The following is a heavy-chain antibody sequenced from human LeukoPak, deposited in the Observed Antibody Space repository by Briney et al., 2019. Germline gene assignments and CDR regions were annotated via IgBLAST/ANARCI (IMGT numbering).Heavy chain of an antibody. CDR2: TYYRSKWHN. Sequence: SQTLSLTCVISGDSGSNNVAVWNWLRQSPSRVLEWLGRTYYRSKWHNHHAVSMESRITISPDTSKNQFYLQPDSVTPEDTAVYYCARDAVGASLFEYWGQGTLVTVSS. D-gene: IGHD1-26*01. CDR1: GDSGSNNVAV. J-gene: IGHJ4*02. CDR3: ARDAVGASLFEY. V-gene: IGHV6-1*01.